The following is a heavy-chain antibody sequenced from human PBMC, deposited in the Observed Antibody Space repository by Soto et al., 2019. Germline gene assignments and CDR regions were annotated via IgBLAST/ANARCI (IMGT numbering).Heavy chain of an antibody. CDR2: IYSSGSA. J-gene: IGHJ4*02. Sequence: SETLSLTCTVSRASIYTYSWTWIRQPAGKGLQWIGHIYSSGSANYSPSLKSRVSMSVDSSKNQISLKLSSVTAADTAVYYCATIVGANDYWGQGDPVTVSS. CDR3: ATIVGANDY. D-gene: IGHD1-26*01. CDR1: RASIYTYS. V-gene: IGHV4-4*07.